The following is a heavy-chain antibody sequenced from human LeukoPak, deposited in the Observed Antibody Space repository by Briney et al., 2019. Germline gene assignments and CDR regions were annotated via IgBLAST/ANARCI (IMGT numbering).Heavy chain of an antibody. V-gene: IGHV3-21*01. CDR3: ATMDYGDYVAVDY. Sequence: GGSLRLSCAASGFTFSSYSMNWVRQAPGKGLEWVSSISSSSSYIYYADSVKGRFTISRDNAKNSLYLQMNSLRAEDTAVYYCATMDYGDYVAVDYWGQGTLVTVSS. CDR2: ISSSSSYI. D-gene: IGHD4-17*01. CDR1: GFTFSSYS. J-gene: IGHJ4*02.